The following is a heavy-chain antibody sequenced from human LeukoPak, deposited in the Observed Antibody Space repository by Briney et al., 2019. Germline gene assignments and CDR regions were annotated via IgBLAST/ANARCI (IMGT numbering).Heavy chain of an antibody. CDR1: GFTFSSYG. CDR3: ANSTFDY. D-gene: IGHD2-2*01. J-gene: IGHJ4*02. Sequence: PGGSLRLSCAASGFTFSSYGMHWVRQAPGKGLEWVAVISYDGSNKYYADSVKGRFTISRDNSKNTLYLQMNSLRAEDTAVYHCANSTFDYWGQGTLVTVSS. V-gene: IGHV3-30*18. CDR2: ISYDGSNK.